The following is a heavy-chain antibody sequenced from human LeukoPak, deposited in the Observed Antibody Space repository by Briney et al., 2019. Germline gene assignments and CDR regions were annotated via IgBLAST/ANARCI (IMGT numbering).Heavy chain of an antibody. D-gene: IGHD5-18*01. V-gene: IGHV3-23*01. CDR3: ATTLNTGFFQS. CDR1: GFTFSTYA. Sequence: GGSLRLSCAASGFTFSTYAMHWVRQAPGKGLAWVSAVSGSGGDTYYADSVTGRFTISRDNSKNTLYELLNSLRAEDTAVYYCATTLNTGFFQSWGRGTLVTVSS. J-gene: IGHJ5*02. CDR2: VSGSGGDT.